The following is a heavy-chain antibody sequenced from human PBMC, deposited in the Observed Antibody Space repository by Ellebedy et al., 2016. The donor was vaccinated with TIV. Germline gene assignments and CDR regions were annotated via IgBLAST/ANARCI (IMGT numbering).Heavy chain of an antibody. CDR3: ARGGDPTTFDY. CDR1: GHTFTDNY. V-gene: IGHV1-18*04. J-gene: IGHJ4*02. CDR2: NNPYNGNT. Sequence: AASVKVSCKASGHTFTDNYVHWVRQAPGQGLEWMGWNNPYNGNTNYAQKFQGRVTMTTDTSTSTAYMELSTLRSDDTAVYFCARGGDPTTFDYWGQGTLVTVSS. D-gene: IGHD2-21*02.